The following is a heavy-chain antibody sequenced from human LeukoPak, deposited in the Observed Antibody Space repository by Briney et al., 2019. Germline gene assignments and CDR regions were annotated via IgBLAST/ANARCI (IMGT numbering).Heavy chain of an antibody. V-gene: IGHV1-18*01. Sequence: ASVKVSCKSSGYTFTNYGVSWVRQAPGQGLEWMGWISVDNANTNYAQILQGRVTMTTDTSTSTAYMELRSLRSDDTAVYYCAREGRCINGVCYPDYWGQGTLVTVSS. CDR1: GYTFTNYG. CDR2: ISVDNANT. J-gene: IGHJ4*02. D-gene: IGHD2-8*01. CDR3: AREGRCINGVCYPDY.